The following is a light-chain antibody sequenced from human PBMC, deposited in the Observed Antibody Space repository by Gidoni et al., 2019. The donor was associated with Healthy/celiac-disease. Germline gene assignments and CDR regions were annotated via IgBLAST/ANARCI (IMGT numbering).Light chain of an antibody. CDR2: DVS. Sequence: QSALTQPASVSGSPGPSITISRTGTSSDVGGYNYVPWYQQHPGKAPKLMIYDVSNRPSGVSNRCSGSKSGNTASLTISGLQAEDEADYYCSSYTSSSTLVFGTGTKVTVL. CDR1: SSDVGGYNY. CDR3: SSYTSSSTLV. V-gene: IGLV2-14*01. J-gene: IGLJ1*01.